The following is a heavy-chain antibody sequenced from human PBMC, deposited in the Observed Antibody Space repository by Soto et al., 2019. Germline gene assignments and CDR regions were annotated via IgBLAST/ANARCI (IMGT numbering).Heavy chain of an antibody. J-gene: IGHJ4*02. Sequence: SETLSLTCSVSGDYINSYYLSWIRKTPGKGLEWIGYIYSTGSTNYNPSLKSRVTMSVDMSKNQFSLKLTSVTAADTAVYFCGRLLGDILTGYSFDYWGQGTLVTVSS. CDR3: GRLLGDILTGYSFDY. V-gene: IGHV4-59*08. D-gene: IGHD3-9*01. CDR1: GDYINSYY. CDR2: IYSTGST.